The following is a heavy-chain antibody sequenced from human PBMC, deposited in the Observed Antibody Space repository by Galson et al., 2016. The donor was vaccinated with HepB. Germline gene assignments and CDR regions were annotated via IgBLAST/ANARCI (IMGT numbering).Heavy chain of an antibody. J-gene: IGHJ4*02. CDR3: ARGSEILTGYYAY. Sequence: SVKVSCKASGYTFTDYYMHWVRQAPGQGLEWLGWINPNSGVTNVARKFQGWVTMTRDTSISTAYMELSRLASDDTAMYFCARGSEILTGYYAYWGQGTLITVSS. V-gene: IGHV1-2*04. D-gene: IGHD3-9*01. CDR2: INPNSGVT. CDR1: GYTFTDYY.